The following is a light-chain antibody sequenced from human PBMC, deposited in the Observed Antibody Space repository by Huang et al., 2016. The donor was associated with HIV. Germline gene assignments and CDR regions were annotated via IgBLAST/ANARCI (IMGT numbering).Light chain of an antibody. CDR1: QSVSSSY. V-gene: IGKV3-20*01. Sequence: EIVLTQSPGTLSLSPGERATLSCRASQSVSSSYLVWYQQKPGQAPRLLIYGASSRATGSPDRFSGSGSGTDFTLTISRLEPEDFAVYYCQQYGSKPALTFGGGTKVEIK. CDR2: GAS. J-gene: IGKJ4*01. CDR3: QQYGSKPALT.